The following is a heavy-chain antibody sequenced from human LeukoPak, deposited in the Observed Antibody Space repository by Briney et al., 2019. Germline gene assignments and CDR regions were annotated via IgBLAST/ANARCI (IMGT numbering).Heavy chain of an antibody. Sequence: GGSLRLSCSASGVTFSSYAMHWVRQAPGKGLEYVSAISSNGGSIYYADSVKGRFTISRDNSKNTLYLQMTSLRAEDTAVYYCTRDKSSGCFDWGQGTLVTVSS. D-gene: IGHD6-19*01. CDR3: TRDKSSGCFD. V-gene: IGHV3-64*04. J-gene: IGHJ4*02. CDR1: GVTFSSYA. CDR2: ISSNGGSI.